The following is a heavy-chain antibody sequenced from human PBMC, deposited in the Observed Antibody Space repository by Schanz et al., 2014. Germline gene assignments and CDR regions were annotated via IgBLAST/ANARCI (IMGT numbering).Heavy chain of an antibody. CDR3: ARSAGRDFWSGYYTRFDY. CDR2: ISVYTGNT. Sequence: QVQLVQSGAEVKKPGASVKVSCKASGYTFTTYAMSWVRQAPGQGLEWVGWISVYTGNTKYGQKVQGRVTMTADPSTNTAYMELRSLRSDDAAVYYCARSAGRDFWSGYYTRFDYWGQGTLVTVSS. J-gene: IGHJ4*02. V-gene: IGHV1-18*01. CDR1: GYTFTTYA. D-gene: IGHD3-3*01.